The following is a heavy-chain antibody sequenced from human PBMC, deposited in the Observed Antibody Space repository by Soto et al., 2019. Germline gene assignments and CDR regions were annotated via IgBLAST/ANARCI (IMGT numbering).Heavy chain of an antibody. CDR1: GGSISSGDYY. D-gene: IGHD2-15*01. CDR3: ARDEVVVVAATMYDAFDI. J-gene: IGHJ3*02. CDR2: IYYSGST. Sequence: SETLSLTCTVSGGSISSGDYYGSWIRQPPGKGLEWIGYIYYSGSTYYNPSLKSRVTISVDTSKNQFSLKLSSVTAADTAVYYCARDEVVVVAATMYDAFDIWGQGTMVTVS. V-gene: IGHV4-30-4*01.